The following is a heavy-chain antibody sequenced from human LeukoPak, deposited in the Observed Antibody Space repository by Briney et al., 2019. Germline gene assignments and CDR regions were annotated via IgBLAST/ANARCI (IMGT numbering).Heavy chain of an antibody. J-gene: IGHJ6*03. CDR3: ARATTVVPNWGYYYYYMDV. V-gene: IGHV4-59*01. CDR1: GGSISSYY. CDR2: IYYSGST. Sequence: PSETLSLTCTVSGGSISSYYWSWIRQPPGKGLEWIGYIYYSGSTNYNPSLKSRVTISVDTSKNQFSLKLSSVTAADTAVYYCARATTVVPNWGYYYYYMDVWGKGTTVTVSS. D-gene: IGHD4-23*01.